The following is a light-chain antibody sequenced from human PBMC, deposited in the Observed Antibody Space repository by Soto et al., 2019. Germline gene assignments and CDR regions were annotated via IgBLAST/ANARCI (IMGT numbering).Light chain of an antibody. V-gene: IGLV2-18*02. Sequence: QSVLTQPPSVSGSPGQSVTIPCTGTSSDVGNYDRVSWYHQAPGTAPKLMIYEVSNRPSGVPDRFSGSKSGNTASLSISGLQAEDEGDYYCGSYTTSTARFVFGTGNRSPS. CDR1: SSDVGNYDR. J-gene: IGLJ1*01. CDR2: EVS. CDR3: GSYTTSTARFV.